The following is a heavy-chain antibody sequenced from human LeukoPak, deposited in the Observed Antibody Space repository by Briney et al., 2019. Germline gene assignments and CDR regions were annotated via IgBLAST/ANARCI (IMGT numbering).Heavy chain of an antibody. J-gene: IGHJ4*02. CDR1: GFTFDDYA. CDR3: AKPQIAVAGRGYYFDY. D-gene: IGHD6-19*01. CDR2: ISWDGGST. Sequence: GGSLRLSCAASGFTFDDYAMHWVRQAPGKGLEWVSLISWDGGSTYYADSVKGRFTISRDNSKNSLYLQMNSLRAEDTALYYCAKPQIAVAGRGYYFDYWGQGTLVTVSS. V-gene: IGHV3-43D*03.